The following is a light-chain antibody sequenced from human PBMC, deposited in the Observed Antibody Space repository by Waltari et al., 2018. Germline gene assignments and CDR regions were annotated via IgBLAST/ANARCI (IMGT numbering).Light chain of an antibody. CDR3: HQYNNWPPGGT. CDR1: QGISSY. CDR2: AAS. J-gene: IGKJ1*01. Sequence: IQLTQSPSSLSASVGDRVTITCRASQGISSYLAWYQQQPGKAPKLLIYAASTLQSGVPSRFSGSGSWTDFTLTISSLQPEDFATYYCHQYNNWPPGGTFGQGTKVELK. V-gene: IGKV1-9*01.